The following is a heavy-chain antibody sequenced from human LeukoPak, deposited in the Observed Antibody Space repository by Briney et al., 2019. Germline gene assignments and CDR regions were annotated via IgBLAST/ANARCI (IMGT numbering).Heavy chain of an antibody. CDR1: GGSFSGYY. D-gene: IGHD3-10*01. J-gene: IGHJ6*03. CDR3: ARGGWFRELFYYYYYYMDV. V-gene: IGHV4-34*01. Sequence: SETLSLTCAVYGGSFSGYYWSWIRQPPGKGLEWIGEINHSGSTNYNPSLKSRVTISVDTSKNQFSLKLSSVTAADTAVYYCARGGWFRELFYYYYYYMDVWGKGTTVTISS. CDR2: INHSGST.